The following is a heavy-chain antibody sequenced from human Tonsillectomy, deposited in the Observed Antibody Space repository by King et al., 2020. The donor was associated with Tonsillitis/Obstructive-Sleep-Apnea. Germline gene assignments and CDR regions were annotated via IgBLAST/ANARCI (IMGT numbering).Heavy chain of an antibody. CDR3: TTEIGYCSSTSCYDY. V-gene: IGHV3-15*07. J-gene: IGHJ4*02. CDR2: IKSKTDGGTT. D-gene: IGHD2-2*01. CDR1: GFTFSNAW. Sequence: QLVQSGGGLVKPGGSLRLSCAASGFTFSNAWMNWVRQAPGKGLEWVGRIKSKTDGGTTDYAAPVKGRFTISRDDSKNTLYLQMNSLKTEATAVYYCTTEIGYCSSTSCYDYWGQGTLVTVSS.